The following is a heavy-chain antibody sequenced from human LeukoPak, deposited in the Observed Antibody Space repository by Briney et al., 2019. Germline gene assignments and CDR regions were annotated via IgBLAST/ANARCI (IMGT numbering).Heavy chain of an antibody. CDR2: IYYSGST. CDR1: GGSISSYY. J-gene: IGHJ6*03. V-gene: IGHV4-59*01. Sequence: SETLSLTCTVSGGSISSYYWSWIRQPPGKGLEWIGYIYYSGSTNYNPSLKSRVTISVDTSKNQFSLKLSSATAADTAVYYCATYSYGPYYYYYYMDVWGKGTTVTVS. CDR3: ATYSYGPYYYYYYMDV. D-gene: IGHD5-18*01.